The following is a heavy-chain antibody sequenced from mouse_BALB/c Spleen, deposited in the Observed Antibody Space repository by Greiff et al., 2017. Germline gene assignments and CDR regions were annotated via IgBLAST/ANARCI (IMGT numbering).Heavy chain of an antibody. CDR1: GYSITSGYY. Sequence: ESGPGLVKPSQSLSLTCSVTGYSITSGYYWNWIRQFPGNKLEWMGYISYDGSNNYNPSLKNRISITRDTSKNQFFLKLNSVTTEDTATYYCARVKVGTTALDYWGQGTTLTVSS. D-gene: IGHD1-2*01. CDR3: ARVKVGTTALDY. V-gene: IGHV3-6*02. CDR2: ISYDGSN. J-gene: IGHJ2*01.